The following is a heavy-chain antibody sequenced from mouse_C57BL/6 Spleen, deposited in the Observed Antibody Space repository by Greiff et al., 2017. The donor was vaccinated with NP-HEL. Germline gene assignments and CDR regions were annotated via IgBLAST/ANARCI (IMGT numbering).Heavy chain of an antibody. D-gene: IGHD3-2*02. CDR3: TRDQGDGDYFDY. V-gene: IGHV5-9-1*02. CDR2: ISSGGDYI. CDR1: GFTFSSYA. J-gene: IGHJ2*01. Sequence: EVQLVESGEGLVKPGGSLKLSCAASGFTFSSYAMSWVRQTPEKRLEWVAYISSGGDYIYYADTVKGRFTISRDNARNTLYLQMSSLKPEDTAMYYCTRDQGDGDYFDYWGQGTTLTVSS.